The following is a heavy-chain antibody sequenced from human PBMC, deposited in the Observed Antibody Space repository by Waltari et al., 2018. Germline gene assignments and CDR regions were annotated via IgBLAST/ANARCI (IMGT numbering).Heavy chain of an antibody. CDR1: GGSFRGFY. D-gene: IGHD3-22*01. V-gene: IGHV4-34*01. CDR2: IDHNEDT. CDR3: ASTPLFYYDTSGYYF. Sequence: QVHLQQWGAGPLKPSETLSLTCAVYGGSFRGFYWSWNRQPPGRGLEGIGQIDHNEDTTYNPSLKGRVTISLDTSKRKFSLTLTSVTAADTAVYYCASTPLFYYDTSGYYFWGQGAPVTVSS. J-gene: IGHJ4*02.